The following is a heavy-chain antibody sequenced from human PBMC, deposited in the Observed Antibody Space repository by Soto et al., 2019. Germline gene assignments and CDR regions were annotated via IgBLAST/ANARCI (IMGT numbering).Heavy chain of an antibody. D-gene: IGHD6-13*01. V-gene: IGHV4-34*01. CDR1: GLSFSDYY. CDR2: INHSGST. J-gene: IGHJ4*02. Sequence: ETLCLSCAASGLSFSDYYWSWIRQPPGKGLEWIGEINHSGSTNDNPPLKSRVTRSIDTSKIQFSLKRRSVTTADTSVYSCARGRRAAAVADFDFWGQGTVVTVSS. CDR3: ARGRRAAAVADFDF.